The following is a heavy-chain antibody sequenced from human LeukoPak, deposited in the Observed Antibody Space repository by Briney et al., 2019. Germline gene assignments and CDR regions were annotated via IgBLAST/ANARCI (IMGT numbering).Heavy chain of an antibody. Sequence: ASXKVSCKASGYTFTSYDINWVRQATGQGLEWMGWMNPNSGNTGYAQKFQGRVTITRNTSISTAYMELSSLRSEDRAVYYCARASIAAAGRLGYWGQGTLVTVSS. CDR2: MNPNSGNT. CDR3: ARASIAAAGRLGY. J-gene: IGHJ4*02. V-gene: IGHV1-8*01. D-gene: IGHD6-13*01. CDR1: GYTFTSYD.